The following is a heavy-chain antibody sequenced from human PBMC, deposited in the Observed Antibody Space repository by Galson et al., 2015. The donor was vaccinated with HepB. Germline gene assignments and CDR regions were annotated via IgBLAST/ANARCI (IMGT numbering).Heavy chain of an antibody. D-gene: IGHD6-19*01. J-gene: IGHJ4*02. CDR1: GFTFSSYA. V-gene: IGHV3-30*04. CDR3: ARAGAGLSSNPLDY. Sequence: SLRLSCAASGFTFSSYAMHWVRQAPSKGLEWVAVISYDGSNKYYADSVKGRFTISRGNSKNTLYLQMNSLRAEDTAVYYCARAGAGLSSNPLDYWGQGTLVTVSS. CDR2: ISYDGSNK.